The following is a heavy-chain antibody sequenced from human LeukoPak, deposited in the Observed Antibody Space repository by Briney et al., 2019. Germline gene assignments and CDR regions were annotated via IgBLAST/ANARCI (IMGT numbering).Heavy chain of an antibody. V-gene: IGHV3-23*01. Sequence: GGSLRLSCVASGLTFSSHAMNWVRQAPGKGLEWVSGIVDDGRITDYADSVRGRFTVSRDNSKTTLYLQTNSLRVEDTAIYYCARGVYGNGWDFWGQGSLVTVSS. D-gene: IGHD6-19*01. J-gene: IGHJ4*02. CDR3: ARGVYGNGWDF. CDR2: IVDDGRIT. CDR1: GLTFSSHA.